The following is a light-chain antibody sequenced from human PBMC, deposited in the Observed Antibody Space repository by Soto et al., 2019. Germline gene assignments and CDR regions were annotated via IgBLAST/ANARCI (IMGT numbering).Light chain of an antibody. J-gene: IGKJ1*01. CDR1: QSIRTF. CDR3: LQYSGFTWT. Sequence: DIQMTQSPSTLAASVGDRVTITCRASQSIRTFLAWHQQKPGKAPKLLIFDVSSLESGVPSRFSGSGSGTEFTLTISSLQPDDFASYYCLQYSGFTWTFGQGTKVEIK. CDR2: DVS. V-gene: IGKV1-5*01.